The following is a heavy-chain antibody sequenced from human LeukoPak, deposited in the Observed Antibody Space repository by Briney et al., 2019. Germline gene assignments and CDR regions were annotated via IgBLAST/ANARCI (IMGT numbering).Heavy chain of an antibody. D-gene: IGHD3-22*01. CDR2: ISYDGSNK. CDR3: ARGLGIVVVNYFDY. J-gene: IGHJ4*02. V-gene: IGHV3-30-3*01. Sequence: GGSLRLSCAASGFTFSSYAMHWVRQAPGKGLEWVAVISYDGSNKYYADSVKGRFTISRDNSKNTLYLQMNSLRAEDTAVYYRARGLGIVVVNYFDYWGQGTLVTVSS. CDR1: GFTFSSYA.